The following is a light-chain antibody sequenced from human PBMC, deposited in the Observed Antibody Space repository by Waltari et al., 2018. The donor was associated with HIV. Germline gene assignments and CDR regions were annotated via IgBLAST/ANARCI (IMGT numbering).Light chain of an antibody. CDR2: GTS. Sequence: PGERATLSCRASQSINSNFLAWYQHKSGQAPRLLIYGTSTRAAGIADRFSGSGSGTDFTLTISSLEPEDVAIYYCQQYTSDSWTFGQGTKVEIK. V-gene: IGKV3-20*01. CDR1: QSINSNF. CDR3: QQYTSDSWT. J-gene: IGKJ1*01.